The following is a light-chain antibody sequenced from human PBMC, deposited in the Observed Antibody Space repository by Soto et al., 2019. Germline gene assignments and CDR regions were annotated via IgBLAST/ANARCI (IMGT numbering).Light chain of an antibody. CDR3: AAWDDSLTGPV. J-gene: IGLJ1*01. V-gene: IGLV1-44*01. CDR2: NSN. CDR1: RSDIGSNF. Sequence: QLVLSQPPSASGTPGQTVIISCSGSRSDIGSNFVNWYQHLPGTAPKLLIYNSNQRPSGVPDRFSGSKSGTSASLAISGLQSGDEADYYCAAWDDSLTGPVFGTGTKLTVL.